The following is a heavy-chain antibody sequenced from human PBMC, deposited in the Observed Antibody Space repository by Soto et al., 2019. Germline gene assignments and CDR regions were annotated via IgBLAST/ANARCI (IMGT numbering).Heavy chain of an antibody. D-gene: IGHD3-22*01. CDR3: ARDLGYYDSSGYFDY. CDR1: GFTFSDYY. V-gene: IGHV3-11*01. Sequence: KTGGSLRLSCAASGFTFSDYYISWIRQAPGKGLEWISYISSSDNIIYYADSVKGRFTISRDNAKNSLYLQMNSLRAEDTAVYFCARDLGYYDSSGYFDYWGQGTLVTVSS. CDR2: ISSSDNII. J-gene: IGHJ4*02.